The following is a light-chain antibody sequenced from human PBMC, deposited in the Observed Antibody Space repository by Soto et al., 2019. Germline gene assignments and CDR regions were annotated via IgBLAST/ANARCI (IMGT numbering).Light chain of an antibody. J-gene: IGLJ3*02. CDR3: GTWDVSLNGVV. CDR1: SSNIGINA. V-gene: IGLV1-44*01. Sequence: QSVLTQPPSASATPGQTVTISCSGGSSNIGINAVNWYQQLPGTAPRLLIHHTNQRPSGVPDRFSGSKSGNSASLAISGLQSEDEADYYWGTWDVSLNGVVFGGGTKLTVL. CDR2: HTN.